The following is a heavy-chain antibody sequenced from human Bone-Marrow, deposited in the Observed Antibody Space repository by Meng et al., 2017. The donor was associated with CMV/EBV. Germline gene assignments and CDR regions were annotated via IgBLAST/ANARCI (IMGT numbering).Heavy chain of an antibody. D-gene: IGHD6-13*01. CDR3: PSSSSYYYYYGIDV. V-gene: IGHV1-18*01. Sequence: ASVKVSCKASGYTFTSYGISWVRQARGQGLDWMGWISAYKGNTNYAQKLQGRVTLNTDTSTRTPYMELRSLRSDETAVYYCPSSSSYYYYYGIDVWGQGTTVTVSS. J-gene: IGHJ6*02. CDR2: ISAYKGNT. CDR1: GYTFTSYG.